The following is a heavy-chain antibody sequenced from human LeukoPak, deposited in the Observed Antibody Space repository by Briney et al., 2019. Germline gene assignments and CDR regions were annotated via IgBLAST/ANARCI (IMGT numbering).Heavy chain of an antibody. CDR3: ARRAGAYSHPYDY. CDR2: ISISSNNI. CDR1: GFTFSSYS. Sequence: GGSLRLSCAASGFTFSSYSMNWVRQAPGKGLEWVSSISISSNNIYYADSVKGRFTISRDNAKNSLYLQMNSLRAEDTAVYYCARRAGAYSHPYDYWGQGTLVTVSS. J-gene: IGHJ4*02. V-gene: IGHV3-21*03. D-gene: IGHD4/OR15-4a*01.